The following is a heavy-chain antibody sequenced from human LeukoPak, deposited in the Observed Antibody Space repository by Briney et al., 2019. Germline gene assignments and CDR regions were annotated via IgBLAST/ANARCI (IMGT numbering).Heavy chain of an antibody. CDR3: ARGRRYFDWLLRGYYFDY. Sequence: SETLSLTCAVYGGSFSGYYWSWIRQPPGKGLEWIGEINHSGSTNYNPSLKSRVTISVDTSKNQFSLKLSSVTAADAAVYYCARGRRYFDWLLRGYYFDYWGQGTLVTVSS. D-gene: IGHD3-9*01. V-gene: IGHV4-34*01. CDR1: GGSFSGYY. J-gene: IGHJ4*02. CDR2: INHSGST.